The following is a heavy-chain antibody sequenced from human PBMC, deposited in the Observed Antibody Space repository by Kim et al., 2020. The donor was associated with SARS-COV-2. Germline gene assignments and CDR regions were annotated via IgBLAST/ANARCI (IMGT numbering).Heavy chain of an antibody. D-gene: IGHD3-16*02. CDR2: T. V-gene: IGHV3-23*01. CDR3: AKEGYTPYFDY. Sequence: TYYADSVKGRFTISRDNSKNTLYLQMNSLRAEDTAVYYCAKEGYTPYFDYWGQGTLVTVSS. J-gene: IGHJ4*02.